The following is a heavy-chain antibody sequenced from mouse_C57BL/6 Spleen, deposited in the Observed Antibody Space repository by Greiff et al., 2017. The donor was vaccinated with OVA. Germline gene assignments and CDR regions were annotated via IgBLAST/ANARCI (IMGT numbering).Heavy chain of an antibody. J-gene: IGHJ2*01. CDR1: GYTFTSYW. CDR3: ARGGYDY. Sequence: QVQLQQPGAELVKPGASVKMSCKASGYTFTSYWITWVKQRPGQGLAWIGDIYPGSGSTNYHEKFKSKAKLTVDTSSSTAYMQLSSLTSEDSAVYYCARGGYDYWGQGTTLTVSS. V-gene: IGHV1-55*01. CDR2: IYPGSGST.